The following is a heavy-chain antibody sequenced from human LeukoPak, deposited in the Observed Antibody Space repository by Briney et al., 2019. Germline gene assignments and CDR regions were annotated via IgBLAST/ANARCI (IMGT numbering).Heavy chain of an antibody. CDR3: ARSISERYSFDY. Sequence: PGGSLRLSCAASKFTVSSYWMHWVRQAPGKGLVWFSRINSDGRSTSYADSVKGRFSISRDNAKNTLYLQMNSLRAEDTAVYYCARSISERYSFDYWGQGTLVTVSS. D-gene: IGHD1-26*01. J-gene: IGHJ4*02. CDR1: KFTVSSYW. CDR2: INSDGRST. V-gene: IGHV3-74*01.